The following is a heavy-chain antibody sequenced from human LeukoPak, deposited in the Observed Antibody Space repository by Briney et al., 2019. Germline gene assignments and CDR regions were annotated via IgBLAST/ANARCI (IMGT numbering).Heavy chain of an antibody. Sequence: GGSLRLSCAASGFTFTSYAMSWVRQAPGKGLEWVSGISGSGGSTDYADSVKGRFTISRDNSKNTVYLQMNSLGAEDTAVYYCSKAAGGLSYYYGMDVWGKGTTVTVSS. V-gene: IGHV3-23*01. J-gene: IGHJ6*04. CDR3: SKAAGGLSYYYGMDV. D-gene: IGHD3-10*01. CDR1: GFTFTSYA. CDR2: ISGSGGST.